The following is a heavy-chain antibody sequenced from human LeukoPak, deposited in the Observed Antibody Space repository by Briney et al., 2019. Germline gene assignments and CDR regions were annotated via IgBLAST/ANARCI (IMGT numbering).Heavy chain of an antibody. CDR1: CGSINSNNW. J-gene: IGHJ5*02. CDR2: IYHTDSS. V-gene: IGHV4-4*02. D-gene: IGHD3-10*01. CDR3: AREGVGGVSFSSWLDP. Sequence: SETLSLTWTVSCGSINSNNWWMWVGQSPEKGLEWFVGIYHTDSSNYSPSLRSRVPISLDKSKKQFSLKLTSVTAADTAVYYCAREGVGGVSFSSWLDPWGQGNVVTVSS.